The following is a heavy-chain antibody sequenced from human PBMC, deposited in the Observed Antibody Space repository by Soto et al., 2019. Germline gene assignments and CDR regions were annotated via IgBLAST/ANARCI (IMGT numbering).Heavy chain of an antibody. J-gene: IGHJ4*02. Sequence: SETLSLTCTVSGASIKSRNYFWGWIRQPPGKGLEFVGGIHSSGGTYYNPSLKSRVTVSVDLSNSHFSLSLKSLTATDTAVYYCGRLAEAATGHTDFDFWGQGTLVTVSS. V-gene: IGHV4-39*02. CDR2: IHSSGGT. CDR3: GRLAEAATGHTDFDF. CDR1: GASIKSRNYF. D-gene: IGHD2-15*01.